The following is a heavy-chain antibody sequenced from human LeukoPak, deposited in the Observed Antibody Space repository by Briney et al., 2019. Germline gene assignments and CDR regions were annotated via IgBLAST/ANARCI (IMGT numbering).Heavy chain of an antibody. CDR3: AGVGETTNY. Sequence: GGSLRLSCAASGFSFSDYSMSWIRQAPGKGLECISYSSSSSYTNYADSVKGRFTISRDNAKNSLYLQMNSLRAEDTAVYYCAGVGETTNYWGQGTLVTVSS. CDR2: SSSSSYT. CDR1: GFSFSDYS. J-gene: IGHJ4*02. D-gene: IGHD1-26*01. V-gene: IGHV3-11*05.